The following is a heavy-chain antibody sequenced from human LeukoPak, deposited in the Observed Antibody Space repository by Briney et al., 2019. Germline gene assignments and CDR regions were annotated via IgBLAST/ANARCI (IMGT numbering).Heavy chain of an antibody. Sequence: GGSLRLYCAAFGFTFSSYSMTWVRQAPGKGLEWVSATRGSAGGAQYPASEYAASVKGRFTISRANSKNTLYLQMDSLRAEDTAIYYCAKCRTTSKTNGIDVSGQATIVTVS. CDR3: AKCRTTSKTNGIDV. J-gene: IGHJ3*01. V-gene: IGHV3-23*01. D-gene: IGHD1-14*01. CDR2: TRGSAGGA. CDR1: GFTFSSYS.